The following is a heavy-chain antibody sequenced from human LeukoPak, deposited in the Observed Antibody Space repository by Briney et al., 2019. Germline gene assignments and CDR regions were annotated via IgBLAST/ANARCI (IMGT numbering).Heavy chain of an antibody. J-gene: IGHJ4*02. D-gene: IGHD3-10*01. Sequence: SETLSLTCAVYGGSFSGYYWSWIRQPPGKGLEWIGEINHSGSTNYNPSLKSRVTISVDTSKNQLSLKLSSVTAADTAVYYCARKGYYYGSGSYYIPYYFDYWGQGTLVTVSS. CDR2: INHSGST. CDR3: ARKGYYYGSGSYYIPYYFDY. V-gene: IGHV4-34*01. CDR1: GGSFSGYY.